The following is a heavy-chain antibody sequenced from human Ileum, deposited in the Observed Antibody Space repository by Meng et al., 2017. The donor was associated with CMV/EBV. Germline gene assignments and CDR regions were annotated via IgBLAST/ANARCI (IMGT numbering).Heavy chain of an antibody. CDR3: ARAVRYANNWVDP. CDR1: GYTFTSYG. J-gene: IGHJ5*02. Sequence: KASGYTFTSYGISWVRQAPGQELEWMGWIRDYNGNTNYAQKLQGRVTMNTDTSTSTAYMELRRLRSDDTAVYYCARAVRYANNWVDPWGQGTLVTVSS. V-gene: IGHV1-18*01. CDR2: IRDYNGNT. D-gene: IGHD2-2*01.